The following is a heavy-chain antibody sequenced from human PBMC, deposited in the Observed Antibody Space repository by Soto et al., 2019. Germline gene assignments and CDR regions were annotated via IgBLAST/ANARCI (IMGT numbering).Heavy chain of an antibody. D-gene: IGHD3-3*01. Sequence: GGSLRLSCAASGFTFSSYSMNWVRQAPGKGLEWVSSISSSSSYIYYADSVKGRFTISRDNAKNSLYLQMNSLRAEDTAVYYCARAPAQYYDFWSGSRLYGMDVWGQGTTVTVSS. CDR2: ISSSSSYI. CDR3: ARAPAQYYDFWSGSRLYGMDV. J-gene: IGHJ6*02. CDR1: GFTFSSYS. V-gene: IGHV3-21*01.